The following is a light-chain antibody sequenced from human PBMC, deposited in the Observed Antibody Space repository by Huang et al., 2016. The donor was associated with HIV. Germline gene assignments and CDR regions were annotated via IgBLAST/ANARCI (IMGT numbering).Light chain of an antibody. CDR3: QQRSNWPAVT. CDR2: DAA. V-gene: IGKV3-11*01. J-gene: IGKJ4*01. CDR1: PSVSSY. Sequence: EIVLTQSPDTLSLSPGERATLSCRASPSVSSYLAWYQQKPGQAPRLLIYDAANRATGIPARFSGSGSGTDFTLTISSLEPEDCAVYYCQQRSNWPAVTFGGGTKVEIK.